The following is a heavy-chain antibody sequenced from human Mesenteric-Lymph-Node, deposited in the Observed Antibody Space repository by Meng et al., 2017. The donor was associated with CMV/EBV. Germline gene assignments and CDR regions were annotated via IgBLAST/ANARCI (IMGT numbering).Heavy chain of an antibody. J-gene: IGHJ6*02. CDR2: IRSKAYGGTT. Sequence: GESLKISCAASGFTVSSNYMSWVRQAPGKGLEWVGFIRSKAYGGTTEYAASVKGRFTISRDDSKSIAYLQMNSLKTEDTAVYYCTRDLPIFGVVTDLGYYYGMDVWGQGTTVTVSS. V-gene: IGHV3-49*04. CDR3: TRDLPIFGVVTDLGYYYGMDV. D-gene: IGHD3-3*01. CDR1: GFTVSSNY.